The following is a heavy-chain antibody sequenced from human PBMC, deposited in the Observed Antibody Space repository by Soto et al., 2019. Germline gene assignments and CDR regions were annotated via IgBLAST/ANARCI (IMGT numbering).Heavy chain of an antibody. CDR1: GFTFTRYS. Sequence: EVQLVESGGGLVKPGGSLRLSCAASGFTFTRYSMNWVRQAPGEGLEWVSSISSTTNYIYYGDSMKGRFTISRDNAKNSLYLEKKSLRAEDTAVYYCARESEDLTSNLDYWGQGTLVTVSS. J-gene: IGHJ4*02. CDR2: ISSTTNYI. CDR3: ARESEDLTSNLDY. V-gene: IGHV3-21*06.